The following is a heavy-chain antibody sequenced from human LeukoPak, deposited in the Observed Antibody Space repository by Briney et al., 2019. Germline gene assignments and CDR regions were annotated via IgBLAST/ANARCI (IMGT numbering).Heavy chain of an antibody. J-gene: IGHJ4*02. V-gene: IGHV3-74*01. CDR2: INSDGSSA. CDR1: GFTVSSNY. Sequence: GGSLRLSCAASGFTVSSNYMNWVRQAPGKGLVWVSRINSDGSSATYADSVEGRFTISRGNARNTLYLQMNSLRVEDTAVYYCTSSLGPLTDYWGQGTLVTVSS. D-gene: IGHD7-27*01. CDR3: TSSLGPLTDY.